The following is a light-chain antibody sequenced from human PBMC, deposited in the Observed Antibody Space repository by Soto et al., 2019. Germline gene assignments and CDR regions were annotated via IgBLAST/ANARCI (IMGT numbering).Light chain of an antibody. Sequence: QSALTQPASVSGSPGQSVTISCTGTSSDIGAYKYVSWYQQHPGKAPKLIIYEVSQRPSGVPDRFSGAKSGNTASLTVSGLQAEDEANYYCNLYAGSNNWVFGGGTKLTVL. CDR2: EVS. J-gene: IGLJ3*02. CDR3: NLYAGSNNWV. CDR1: SSDIGAYKY. V-gene: IGLV2-8*01.